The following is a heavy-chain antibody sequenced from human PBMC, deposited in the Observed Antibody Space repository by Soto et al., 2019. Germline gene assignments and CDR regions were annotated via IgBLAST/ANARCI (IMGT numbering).Heavy chain of an antibody. J-gene: IGHJ4*02. CDR2: ITGSGGGT. CDR1: GFTFSTYA. CDR3: ASLRDWGY. V-gene: IGHV3-23*01. D-gene: IGHD7-27*01. Sequence: EVQLLESGGGLVQPGGSLRLSCAASGFTFSTYAMSWVRQAPGKGLEWVSSITGSGGGTYYADSVKGRLTISRDNSKNTPSLQVNSLSTDDTAVSYGASLRDWGYLGQGNLVPVSS.